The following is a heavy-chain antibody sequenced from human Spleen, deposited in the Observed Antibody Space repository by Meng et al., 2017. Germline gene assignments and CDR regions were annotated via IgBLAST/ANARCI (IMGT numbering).Heavy chain of an antibody. CDR3: ARVEGYYDSSGYYRY. V-gene: IGHV4-31*03. CDR2: IYYSGST. J-gene: IGHJ4*01. Sequence: QLQLQESGSGLVKPSQTLSLTCTVSGGSISSGDYYWSWIRQHSGKGLEWIGYIYYSGSTYYNPSLKSRVTISVDTSKNQFSLKLRSVTAADTAVYYCARVEGYYDSSGYYRYWGHGTLVTVSS. D-gene: IGHD3-22*01. CDR1: GGSISSGDYY.